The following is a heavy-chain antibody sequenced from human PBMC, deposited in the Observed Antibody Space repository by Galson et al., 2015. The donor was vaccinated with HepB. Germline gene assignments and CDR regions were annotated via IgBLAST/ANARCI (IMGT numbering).Heavy chain of an antibody. CDR2: IIPISGTA. Sequence: SVKVSCKVSGGTFSSYAISWARQAPGQGLEWMGGIIPISGTANYAQKFQGRVTITADESTSTAYMEVTSLKSEDTAVYYCARDVGRSGVSRSWYYGHWGQGTLVTVSS. CDR1: GGTFSSYA. J-gene: IGHJ4*02. D-gene: IGHD6-13*01. CDR3: ARDVGRSGVSRSWYYGH. V-gene: IGHV1-69*13.